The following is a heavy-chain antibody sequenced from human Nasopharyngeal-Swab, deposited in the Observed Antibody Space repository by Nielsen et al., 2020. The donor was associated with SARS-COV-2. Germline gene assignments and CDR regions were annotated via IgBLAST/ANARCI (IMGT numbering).Heavy chain of an antibody. CDR2: IKQDGSEK. V-gene: IGHV3-7*01. CDR1: GFTFSSYW. CDR3: ARDSYGSGSDYYYYGMDV. J-gene: IGHJ6*02. Sequence: GGSLRLSCAASGFTFSSYWMSWVRQAPGKGLEWVANIKQDGSEKCYVDSVKGRFTISRDNAKNSLYLQMNSLRAEDTAVYYCARDSYGSGSDYYYYGMDVWGQGTTVTVSS. D-gene: IGHD3-10*01.